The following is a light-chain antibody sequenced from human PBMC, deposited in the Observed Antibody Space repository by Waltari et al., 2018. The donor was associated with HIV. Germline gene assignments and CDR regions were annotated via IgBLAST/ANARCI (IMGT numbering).Light chain of an antibody. J-gene: IGKJ1*01. V-gene: IGKV3-15*01. CDR3: QQCDNWPPWT. Sequence: EIVMTQSPATLSVSPGERATLSCRASQTVSNKLAWFQQRPGQAPRLLIYHASTRATAIPPRFSGSGSGTEFNLTISNLQSEDFAVYYCQQCDNWPPWTFGRGTKVEAK. CDR1: QTVSNK. CDR2: HAS.